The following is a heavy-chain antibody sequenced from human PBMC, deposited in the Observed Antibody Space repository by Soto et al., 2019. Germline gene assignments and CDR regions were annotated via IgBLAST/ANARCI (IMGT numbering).Heavy chain of an antibody. Sequence: SGPTLVNPTQTLTLTCTFSGFSLSTSGVGVGWIRQPPGKALEWLALIYWDDDKRYSPSLKTRLTVAKDTSINQVVLTMTSMDPVDTATYYCARRRGYCTTTSCLGYYFDYWGQGTLVTVSS. V-gene: IGHV2-5*02. J-gene: IGHJ4*02. D-gene: IGHD2-2*03. CDR1: GFSLSTSGVG. CDR3: ARRRGYCTTTSCLGYYFDY. CDR2: IYWDDDK.